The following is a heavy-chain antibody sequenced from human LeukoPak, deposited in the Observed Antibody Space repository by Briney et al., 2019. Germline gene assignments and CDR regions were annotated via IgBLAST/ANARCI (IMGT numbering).Heavy chain of an antibody. CDR3: ARDYCSGGSCLYDY. V-gene: IGHV3-7*03. CDR2: IKQDGSEK. D-gene: IGHD2-15*01. Sequence: PGGSLRLSCAASGFTFSSYSMNWVRQAPGKGLEWVANIKQDGSEKYYVDSVKGRFTISRDNAKNSLYLQMNSLRAEDTAVYYCARDYCSGGSCLYDYWGQGTLVTVSS. J-gene: IGHJ4*02. CDR1: GFTFSSYS.